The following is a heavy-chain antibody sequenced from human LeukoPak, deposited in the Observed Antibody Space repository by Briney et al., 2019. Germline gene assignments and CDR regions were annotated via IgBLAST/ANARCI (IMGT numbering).Heavy chain of an antibody. D-gene: IGHD3-22*01. V-gene: IGHV3-11*01. J-gene: IGHJ3*02. CDR3: ARDSIPEWYYDSSGYLGAFDI. CDR1: GFTFSDYY. Sequence: GGSLRLSCAASGFTFSDYYVTWIRQAPGKGLEWLSYISSSGSIIYYADSVKGRFTISRDNAKNSLYLQMNSLRDEDTAVYYCARDSIPEWYYDSSGYLGAFDIWGQGTMVTVSS. CDR2: ISSSGSII.